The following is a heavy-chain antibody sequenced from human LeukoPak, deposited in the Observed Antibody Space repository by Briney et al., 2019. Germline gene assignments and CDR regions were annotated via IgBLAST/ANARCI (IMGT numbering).Heavy chain of an antibody. V-gene: IGHV4-34*01. Sequence: SETLSLTCAVYGGSFSGYYWSWIRQPPGKGLEWIGEINRSGSTNYNPSLKSRVTISVDTSKNQFSLKLSSVTAADTAVYYCARGYQLPHYYGMDVWGKGTTVTVSS. J-gene: IGHJ6*04. CDR2: INRSGST. CDR1: GGSFSGYY. CDR3: ARGYQLPHYYGMDV. D-gene: IGHD2-2*01.